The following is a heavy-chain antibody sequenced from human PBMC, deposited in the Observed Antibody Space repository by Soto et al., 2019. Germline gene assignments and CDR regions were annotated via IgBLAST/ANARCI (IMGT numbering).Heavy chain of an antibody. CDR3: AREGPGQYGVVIIADAFYI. V-gene: IGHV3-33*01. Sequence: QVQLVESGGGVVQPGRSLRLSCAASGFTFSSYGMHWVRQAPGKGLEWVAVIWYDGSNKYYADSVKGRFTISRDNSKNTLYLQMNSLRAEDTAVYYCAREGPGQYGVVIIADAFYIWGQGTMVTVSS. CDR1: GFTFSSYG. D-gene: IGHD3-3*01. J-gene: IGHJ3*02. CDR2: IWYDGSNK.